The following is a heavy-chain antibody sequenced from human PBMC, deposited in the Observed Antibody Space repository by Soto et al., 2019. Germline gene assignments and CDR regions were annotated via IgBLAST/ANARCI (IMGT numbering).Heavy chain of an antibody. V-gene: IGHV1-69*02. J-gene: IGHJ3*02. CDR2: IIPILGIA. Sequence: QVQLVQSGAEVKKPGSSVKVSCKASGGTFSSYTISWVRQAPVPGLEWMGRIIPILGIANYAQKFQGRVTISAYKSTSRAYMELSSLRSDDTAVYYCARGSKTGAFDIWGQGTMVTVSS. CDR1: GGTFSSYT. CDR3: ARGSKTGAFDI.